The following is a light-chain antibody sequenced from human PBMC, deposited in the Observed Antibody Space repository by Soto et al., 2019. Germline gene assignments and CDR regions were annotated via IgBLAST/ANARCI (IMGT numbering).Light chain of an antibody. J-gene: IGKJ1*01. CDR3: QQYYSTPT. CDR1: QSVLYSSNNKNY. V-gene: IGKV4-1*01. CDR2: WAS. Sequence: DIVMTQSPDSLAVSLGERATINCKSSQSVLYSSNNKNYLAWYQQKPGQPPKLLIYWASTRESGVPDRFSGSGAGTDFTLTSSSLQAEDVAVYYCQQYYSTPTFGQGPKVEIK.